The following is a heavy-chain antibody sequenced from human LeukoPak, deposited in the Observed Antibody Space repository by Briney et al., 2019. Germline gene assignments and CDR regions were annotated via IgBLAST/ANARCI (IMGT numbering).Heavy chain of an antibody. V-gene: IGHV1-2*02. CDR1: GYTFTGYY. D-gene: IGHD3-22*01. CDR2: INPNSGGT. J-gene: IGHJ4*02. Sequence: ASVKVSCKASGYTFTGYYMHWVRQAPGQGLEWMGWINPNSGGTNYAQKFQGRVTMTRDTSISTAYMELSRLRSDDTAVYYCAKDLAPYDPRTYFDYWGQGTLVTVSS. CDR3: AKDLAPYDPRTYFDY.